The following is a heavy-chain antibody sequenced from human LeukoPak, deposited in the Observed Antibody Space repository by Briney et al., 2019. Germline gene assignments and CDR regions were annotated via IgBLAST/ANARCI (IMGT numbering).Heavy chain of an antibody. CDR2: IIPIFGTA. Sequence: SVKVSCKASGGTFSSYAISWVRQAPGQGLEWMGRIIPIFGTANYAQKFQGRVTITTDESTSTAYMELSSLRSEETAVYYCAXAVHYDSSGYTLTPYFDYWGQXTXVTVSS. D-gene: IGHD3-22*01. CDR1: GGTFSSYA. CDR3: AXAVHYDSSGYTLTPYFDY. J-gene: IGHJ4*02. V-gene: IGHV1-69*05.